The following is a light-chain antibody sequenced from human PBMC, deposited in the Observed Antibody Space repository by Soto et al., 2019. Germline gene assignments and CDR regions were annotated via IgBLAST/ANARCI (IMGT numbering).Light chain of an antibody. J-gene: IGLJ1*01. V-gene: IGLV2-11*01. Sequence: QSALTQPASVSGSPGQSITISCTGTSSDVGGYNYVSWYQQHPGKAPKLMIYDVSKRPSGVPDRFSGSKSGNTASLTISGLQAEDEADYYCCSYAGSPLYVFGTGTKVTVL. CDR2: DVS. CDR3: CSYAGSPLYV. CDR1: SSDVGGYNY.